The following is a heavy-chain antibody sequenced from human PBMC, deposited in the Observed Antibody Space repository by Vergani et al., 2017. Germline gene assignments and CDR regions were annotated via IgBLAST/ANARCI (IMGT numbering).Heavy chain of an antibody. CDR1: GGSFSGYY. CDR2: INHSGST. Sequence: QVQLQQWGAGLLKPSETLSLTCAVYGGSFSGYYWSWIRQPPGKGLEWIGEINHSGSTNYNPSLKSRVTIKVDTSKNQFSLKLSSVTAADTAVYYCARGRGYCSSTSCYKGGYYYYMAVWGKGTTVTVSS. D-gene: IGHD2-2*02. CDR3: ARGRGYCSSTSCYKGGYYYYMAV. V-gene: IGHV4-34*01. J-gene: IGHJ6*03.